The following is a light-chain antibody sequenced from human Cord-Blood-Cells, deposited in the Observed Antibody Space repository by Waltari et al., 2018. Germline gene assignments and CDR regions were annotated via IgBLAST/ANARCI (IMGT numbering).Light chain of an antibody. CDR1: SSNIGSNT. Sequence: QSVLTQPPSASGTPGQRVTLSCSGSSSNIGSNTVNWYQQLPGTAPKLLIYSNNQRPSGGPDLFSGSKSGTSASLAISGLESEDEADYYCAAWDDSLNGWVFGGGTKLTVL. CDR3: AAWDDSLNGWV. J-gene: IGLJ3*02. V-gene: IGLV1-44*01. CDR2: SNN.